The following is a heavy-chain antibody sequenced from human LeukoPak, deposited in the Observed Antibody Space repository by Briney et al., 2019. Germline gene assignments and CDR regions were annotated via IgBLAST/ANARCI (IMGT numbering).Heavy chain of an antibody. CDR2: IYHGGST. CDR3: ARSHSSGWYNWFDP. J-gene: IGHJ5*02. CDR1: GGSISSGGYS. V-gene: IGHV4-30-2*01. D-gene: IGHD6-19*01. Sequence: SETLSLTCAVSGGSISSGGYSWSWIRQPPGKGLEWIGYIYHGGSTYYNPSLKSRVTISVDRSKNQFSLKLSSVTAADTAVYYCARSHSSGWYNWFDPWGQGTLVTVSS.